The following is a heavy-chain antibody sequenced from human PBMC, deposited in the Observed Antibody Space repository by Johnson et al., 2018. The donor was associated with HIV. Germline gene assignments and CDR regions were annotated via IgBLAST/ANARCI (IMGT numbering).Heavy chain of an antibody. CDR3: AKDQHYERSGYYYGAFDI. V-gene: IGHV3-33*06. CDR1: GFTFSSYG. J-gene: IGHJ3*02. CDR2: IWYDGSNK. D-gene: IGHD3-22*01. Sequence: QVQLVESGGGVVQPGRSLRLSCAASGFTFSSYGMHWVRQAPGKGLEWVAVIWYDGSNKYYADSVKGRFTISRDNSKNTLYLQMNSLRAEDTALYYCAKDQHYERSGYYYGAFDIWGQGTMVTVSS.